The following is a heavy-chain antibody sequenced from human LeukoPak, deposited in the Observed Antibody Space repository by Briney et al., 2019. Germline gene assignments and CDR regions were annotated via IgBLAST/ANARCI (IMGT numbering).Heavy chain of an antibody. D-gene: IGHD4-23*01. CDR2: ISGSGGST. CDR3: AKGRTVVKLGLGFDY. CDR1: GFTFSSYA. Sequence: GGSLRLSCAASGFTFSSYAMSWVRQAPGKGLEWVSTISGSGGSTYYADSVKGRFTISRDNSKNTLYLQMNSLRAEDTAVYYCAKGRTVVKLGLGFDYWGQGTLVTVSS. V-gene: IGHV3-23*01. J-gene: IGHJ4*02.